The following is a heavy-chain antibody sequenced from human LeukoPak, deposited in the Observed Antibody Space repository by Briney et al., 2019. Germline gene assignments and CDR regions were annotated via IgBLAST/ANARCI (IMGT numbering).Heavy chain of an antibody. V-gene: IGHV3-23*01. D-gene: IGHD2-21*01. CDR2: ISGSGGST. CDR1: GFTFSSYA. CDR3: AKDVRNSFAAYGMDV. J-gene: IGHJ6*02. Sequence: GGSLRLSCAASGFTFSSYAMSWVRQAPGKGLEWVSAISGSGGSTYYADSVKGRFTISRDNSKNTLYLQMNSLRAEDTAVYYCAKDVRNSFAAYGMDVWGQGTTVTASS.